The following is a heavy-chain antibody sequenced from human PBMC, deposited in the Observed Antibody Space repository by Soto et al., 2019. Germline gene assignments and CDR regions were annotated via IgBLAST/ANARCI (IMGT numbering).Heavy chain of an antibody. CDR1: GFTFSSYA. Sequence: EVLLLDYGGGLVQPGGSLRLSCAASGFTFSSYATSWVRQAPGKGLEWVSGIGGSGGSRYYVDSVKGRFTISRDNSKNMLYLQMNSLRAEDTAVYYCARDLEAYYYASGKWGQGTLVTVSS. V-gene: IGHV3-23*01. D-gene: IGHD3-10*01. CDR2: IGGSGGSR. CDR3: ARDLEAYYYASGK. J-gene: IGHJ4*02.